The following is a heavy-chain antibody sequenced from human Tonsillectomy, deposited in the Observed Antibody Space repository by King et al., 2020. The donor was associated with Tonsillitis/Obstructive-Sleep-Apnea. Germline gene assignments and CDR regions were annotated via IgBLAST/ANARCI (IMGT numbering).Heavy chain of an antibody. V-gene: IGHV4-34*01. D-gene: IGHD1/OR15-1a*01. J-gene: IGHJ6*02. CDR3: ARGNNNYGMDV. Sequence: VQLQQWGAGPLKPSETLSLTCGVYGGSFSGYNWSWIRQPPGKGLEWIGEISHSGSTNYNPSLKSRVTISVDTSKNQFSLKLSSVTAADTAVYYCARGNNNYGMDVWGQGTTVTVSS. CDR2: ISHSGST. CDR1: GGSFSGYN.